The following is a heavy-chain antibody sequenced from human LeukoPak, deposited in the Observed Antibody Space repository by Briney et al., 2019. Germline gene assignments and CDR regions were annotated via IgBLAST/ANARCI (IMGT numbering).Heavy chain of an antibody. CDR2: MNPNSGNS. CDR3: ARVNWNYVGFYYYYYMDV. CDR1: GYTFTSYD. D-gene: IGHD1-7*01. J-gene: IGHJ6*03. V-gene: IGHV1-8*01. Sequence: GASVKVSCKASGYTFTSYDIHWVRQATGQGLAWMGWMNPNSGNSGYAQMFQGRVTMTRNTSISTAYMELSSLRSEDTAVYYCARVNWNYVGFYYYYYMDVWGKGTTVTVSS.